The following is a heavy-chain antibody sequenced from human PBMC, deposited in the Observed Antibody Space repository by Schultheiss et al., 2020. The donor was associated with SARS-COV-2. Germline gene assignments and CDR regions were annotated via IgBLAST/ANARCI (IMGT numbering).Heavy chain of an antibody. J-gene: IGHJ6*02. CDR1: GGSISSYY. V-gene: IGHV4-59*12. Sequence: SETLSLTCTVSGGSISSYYWSWIRQPPGKGLEWIGYIYYSGSTNYNPSLKSRVTISVDTSKNQFSLNLSSVTAADTAVYYCARTATIFGVVTHYTMDVWGQGTAVTVSS. CDR3: ARTATIFGVVTHYTMDV. CDR2: IYYSGST. D-gene: IGHD3-3*01.